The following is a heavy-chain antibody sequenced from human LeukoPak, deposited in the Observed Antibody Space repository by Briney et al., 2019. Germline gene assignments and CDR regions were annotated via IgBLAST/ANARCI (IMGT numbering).Heavy chain of an antibody. CDR2: ISANNGVT. J-gene: IGHJ4*02. Sequence: ASVKVSCKASGYTFTNYGISWVRQAPGQGLEWMGWISANNGVTNYAQKLQGRATMTTDTSTNTAYMERGSLRSDDTAVYYCARAPSYGDYGGDHWGQGTLLTVSS. V-gene: IGHV1-18*01. CDR3: ARAPSYGDYGGDH. D-gene: IGHD4-17*01. CDR1: GYTFTNYG.